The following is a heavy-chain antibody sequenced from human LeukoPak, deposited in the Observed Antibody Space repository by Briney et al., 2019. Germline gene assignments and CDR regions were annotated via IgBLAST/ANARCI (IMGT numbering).Heavy chain of an antibody. V-gene: IGHV3-20*04. CDR1: GFTFDDYG. D-gene: IGHD1-26*01. CDR3: ARVVDSGSYYPFDY. Sequence: GGSLRLSCAASGFTFDDYGMSRVRQAPGKGLEWVSGINWNGGSTGYADSVKGRFTISRDNAKNSLYLQMNSLRAEDTALYYCARVVDSGSYYPFDYWGQGTLVTVSS. CDR2: INWNGGST. J-gene: IGHJ4*02.